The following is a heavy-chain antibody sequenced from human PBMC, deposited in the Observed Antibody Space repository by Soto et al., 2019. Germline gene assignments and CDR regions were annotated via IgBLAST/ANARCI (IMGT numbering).Heavy chain of an antibody. CDR1: GFTFSSYA. Sequence: LRLSCAASGFTFSSYAMSWVRQAPGKGLEWVSVISYDGNKKLYGDSVKGRFSISRDTSKNTVYLQMNSLRPEDTAVYYCARSIAVAGLDYSCQGPLVTLSS. CDR3: ARSIAVAGLDY. J-gene: IGHJ4*02. D-gene: IGHD6-19*01. CDR2: ISYDGNKK. V-gene: IGHV3-30*03.